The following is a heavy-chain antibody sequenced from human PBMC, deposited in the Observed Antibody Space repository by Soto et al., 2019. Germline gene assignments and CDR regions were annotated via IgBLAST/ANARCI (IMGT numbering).Heavy chain of an antibody. V-gene: IGHV4-4*02. CDR3: ARGVWYVGGFDY. CDR2: IYHSGST. CDR1: GGSISSGNW. Sequence: QVQLQESAPDLMKPSGPLSLTCAFSGGSISSGNWWSWVRQPPGKGLEWFGEIYHSGSTNYNPSLKSRVTISVDKSKNQFSLKLSSVTAADTAVYYCARGVWYVGGFDYWGQGTLVTVSS. D-gene: IGHD3-16*01. J-gene: IGHJ4*02.